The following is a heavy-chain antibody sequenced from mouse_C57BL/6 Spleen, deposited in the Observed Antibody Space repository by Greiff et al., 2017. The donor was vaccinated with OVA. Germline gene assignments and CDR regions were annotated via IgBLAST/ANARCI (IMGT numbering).Heavy chain of an antibody. CDR3: AREGQAWFAY. J-gene: IGHJ3*01. Sequence: DVKLVESGGGLVKPGGSLQLSCAASGFTFSDYGMHWVRQAPEKGLEWVAYISSGSSTIYYADTVKGRFTISRDNAKNTLFLQMTSLRSEDTAMYYCAREGQAWFAYWGQGTLVTVSA. V-gene: IGHV5-17*01. D-gene: IGHD6-1*01. CDR1: GFTFSDYG. CDR2: ISSGSSTI.